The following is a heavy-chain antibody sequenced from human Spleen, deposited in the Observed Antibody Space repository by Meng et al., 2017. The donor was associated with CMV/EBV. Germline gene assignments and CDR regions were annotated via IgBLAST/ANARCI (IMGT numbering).Heavy chain of an antibody. CDR3: AREGNCISASCYGDY. D-gene: IGHD2-2*01. CDR1: GYTFSSYD. CDR2: MSPTSGNT. V-gene: IGHV1-8*01. J-gene: IGHJ4*02. Sequence: ASVKVSCKASGYTFSSYDINWVRQATGQGLEWMGWMSPTSGNTGYAQKFLGRVTMTRATSISTAYMELNSLKSEDTAVYYCAREGNCISASCYGDYWGQGTLVTVSS.